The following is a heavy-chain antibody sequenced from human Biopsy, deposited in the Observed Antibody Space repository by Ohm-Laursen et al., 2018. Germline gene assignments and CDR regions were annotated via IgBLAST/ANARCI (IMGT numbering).Heavy chain of an antibody. V-gene: IGHV1-69*06. CDR3: ARGLGGYDYWYFDL. Sequence: SVKVSCKASGGMFNSYTINWLRQAPGQGLQWMGGIMSLYNTTNYAQKFRDRITVTADKSTNTVYMTLSSLTSEDTAVYFCARGLGGYDYWYFDLWGRGTLVIVSS. J-gene: IGHJ2*01. CDR2: IMSLYNTT. D-gene: IGHD5-12*01. CDR1: GGMFNSYT.